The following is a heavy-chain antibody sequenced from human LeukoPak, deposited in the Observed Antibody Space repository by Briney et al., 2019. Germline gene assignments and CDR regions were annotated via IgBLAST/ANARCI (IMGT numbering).Heavy chain of an antibody. J-gene: IGHJ4*02. V-gene: IGHV1-8*02. CDR1: GGTFSSYA. D-gene: IGHD4-17*01. CDR2: MNPNSGNT. CDR3: ARSPKMSTVTRGSDY. Sequence: ASVKVSCKASGGTFSSYAINWVRQATGQGLEWMGWMNPNSGNTGYAQKFQGRVTMTRNTSISTAYMELSSLRSEDTAVYYCARSPKMSTVTRGSDYWGQGTLVTVSS.